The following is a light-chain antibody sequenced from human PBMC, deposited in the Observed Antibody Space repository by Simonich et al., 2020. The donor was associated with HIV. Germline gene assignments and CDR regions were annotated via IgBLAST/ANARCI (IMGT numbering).Light chain of an antibody. Sequence: AIRMTQSPSSLSASTGDRVTITCRASQGINTYLAWDQQKPGKAPKLLISAASTLQSGVPSRFSGSGSGTDFPLTISWLQSEDFATYYCQQYYNYPLTFGGGTKVEIK. CDR1: QGINTY. J-gene: IGKJ4*01. CDR2: AAS. V-gene: IGKV1-8*01. CDR3: QQYYNYPLT.